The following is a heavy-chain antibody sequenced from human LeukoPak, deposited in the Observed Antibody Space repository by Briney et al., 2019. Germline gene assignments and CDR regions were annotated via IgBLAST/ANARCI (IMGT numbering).Heavy chain of an antibody. CDR1: GGSISSYY. Sequence: TSETLSLTCTVSGGSISSYYWGWIRQPPGKGLEWIGSIYYSGSTYYNPSLKSRVTISVDTSKNQFSLKLSSVTAADTAVYYCARAGTGWFGEDFDYWGQGTLVTVSS. J-gene: IGHJ4*02. CDR3: ARAGTGWFGEDFDY. D-gene: IGHD3-10*01. V-gene: IGHV4-39*07. CDR2: IYYSGST.